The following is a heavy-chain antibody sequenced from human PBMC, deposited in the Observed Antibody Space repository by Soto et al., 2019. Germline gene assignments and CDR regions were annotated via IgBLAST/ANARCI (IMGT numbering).Heavy chain of an antibody. Sequence: SQTLSLTCAISGDSVSSNSAAWNWIRQSPSRGLEWLGRTYYRSKWYNDYAVSVKSRITINPDTSKNQFSLQLNSVTPEDTAVYYCAREGDSSSWYFSRGYYHYYGMDVWGQGTTVTVSS. D-gene: IGHD6-13*01. V-gene: IGHV6-1*01. CDR2: TYYRSKWYN. J-gene: IGHJ6*02. CDR1: GDSVSSNSAA. CDR3: AREGDSSSWYFSRGYYHYYGMDV.